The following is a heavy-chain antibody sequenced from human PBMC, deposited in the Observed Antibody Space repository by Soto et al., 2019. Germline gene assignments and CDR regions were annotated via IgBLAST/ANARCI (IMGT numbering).Heavy chain of an antibody. Sequence: GGSLRLSCAASGFKFSNYAMSWVRQAPGKGLEWVSLISATGGGTYYADSVKGWFTISRDNSHNTLYLQVHSLTAEDTAVYYCAKDRRAGGNSAFYFDFWGQGAQVTVSS. J-gene: IGHJ4*02. CDR1: GFKFSNYA. D-gene: IGHD3-16*01. V-gene: IGHV3-23*01. CDR2: ISATGGGT. CDR3: AKDRRAGGNSAFYFDF.